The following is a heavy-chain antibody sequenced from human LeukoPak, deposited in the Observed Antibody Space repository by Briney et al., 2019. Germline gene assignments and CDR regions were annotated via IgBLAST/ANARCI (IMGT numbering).Heavy chain of an antibody. CDR1: GFTFSAYG. V-gene: IGHV3-23*01. D-gene: IGHD3-10*01. CDR2: ISANGSIT. J-gene: IGHJ4*02. CDR3: AKVTYGSGTYGAFDY. Sequence: GGSLRLSCAASGFTFSAYGMSWVRQSPGQGLEWVSGISANGSITFYARSVRGRFTISRDNSKNTLYLQMNSLRAEDTAVYYCAKVTYGSGTYGAFDYWGQGTLVTVSS.